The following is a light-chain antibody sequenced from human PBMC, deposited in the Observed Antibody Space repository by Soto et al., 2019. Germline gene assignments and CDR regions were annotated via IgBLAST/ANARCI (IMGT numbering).Light chain of an antibody. CDR2: DAS. Sequence: DIQMTQSPSTLSASVGDGVTITCRASQSISNRLAWYQQKPGEAPKYLIYDASTLDSGAPSRFSGSGSGTDFTLTNSCLQSEDFATYYCQQYYSYPRTFGQGTKVDIK. CDR3: QQYYSYPRT. J-gene: IGKJ1*01. V-gene: IGKV1-5*01. CDR1: QSISNR.